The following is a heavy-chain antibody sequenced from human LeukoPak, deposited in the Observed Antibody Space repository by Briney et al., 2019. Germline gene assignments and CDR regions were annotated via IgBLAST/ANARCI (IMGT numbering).Heavy chain of an antibody. V-gene: IGHV3-23*01. CDR3: AKAASSSWPSYYYGMDV. J-gene: IGHJ6*02. Sequence: GGSLRLSCAASGFIFSSYSMSWVRRAPGKGLEWVSVITGSGGNTYYADSVKGRFTISKDNSKNTVYLQMSSLRVDDTAVYYCAKAASSSWPSYYYGMDVWGQGTTVTVSS. D-gene: IGHD6-13*01. CDR2: ITGSGGNT. CDR1: GFIFSSYS.